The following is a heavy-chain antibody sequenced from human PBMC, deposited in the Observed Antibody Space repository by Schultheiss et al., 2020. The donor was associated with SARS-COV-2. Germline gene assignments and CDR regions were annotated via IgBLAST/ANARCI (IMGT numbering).Heavy chain of an antibody. D-gene: IGHD3-3*01. Sequence: GGSLRLSCAASGFTVSSNYMSWVRQAPGKGLEWVAVIWYDGSNKYYADSVKGRFTISRDNSKNTLYLQMNSLRAEDTAVYYCAREQGGFGVVTPGPFDYWGQGTLVTVSS. V-gene: IGHV3-33*08. J-gene: IGHJ4*02. CDR2: IWYDGSNK. CDR3: AREQGGFGVVTPGPFDY. CDR1: GFTVSSNY.